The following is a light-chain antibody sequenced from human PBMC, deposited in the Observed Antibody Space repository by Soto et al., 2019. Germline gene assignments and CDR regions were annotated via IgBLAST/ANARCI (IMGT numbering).Light chain of an antibody. V-gene: IGKV1-39*01. CDR1: QSISSY. CDR2: AAS. J-gene: IGKJ3*01. CDR3: QQANSFPT. Sequence: DILMTQSPSSLSSSVGDIVTITCRSSQSISSYLNWYQQKPWKAPKLLIYAASSLQSGVPSRFSGSGSGTDFTLTISSLQPEDFATYYCQQANSFPTFGPGTKVDI.